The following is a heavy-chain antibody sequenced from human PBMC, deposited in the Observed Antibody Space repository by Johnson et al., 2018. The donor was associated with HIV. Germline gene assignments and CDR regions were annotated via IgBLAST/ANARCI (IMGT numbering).Heavy chain of an antibody. CDR1: GFTFSDYY. Sequence: QVQLVESGGGVVKPGGSLRLSCAASGFTFSDYYMDWIRQAPGKGLEWVAVISYDGSNKYYADSVKGRCTISRDNSKNTLYLQMNSLRAEDTALYYCARGRATGRGRSAFDIWGQGTMVTVSS. D-gene: IGHD1-14*01. J-gene: IGHJ3*02. CDR2: ISYDGSNK. V-gene: IGHV3-30*12. CDR3: ARGRATGRGRSAFDI.